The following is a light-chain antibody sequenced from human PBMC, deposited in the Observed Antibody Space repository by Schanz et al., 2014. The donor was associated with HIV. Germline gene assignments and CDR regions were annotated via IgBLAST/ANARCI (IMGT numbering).Light chain of an antibody. J-gene: IGLJ3*02. CDR2: EAT. V-gene: IGLV2-14*02. CDR3: SSYTISVAWV. CDR1: SSDVGSYNL. Sequence: QSALTQPASVSGSPGQSITISCTGTSSDVGSYNLVSWYQQHPGKAPKLMIYEATKRPTGVSSRFSGSKSGNTASLTISGLQAEDEADYYCSSYTISVAWVFGGGTKLTVL.